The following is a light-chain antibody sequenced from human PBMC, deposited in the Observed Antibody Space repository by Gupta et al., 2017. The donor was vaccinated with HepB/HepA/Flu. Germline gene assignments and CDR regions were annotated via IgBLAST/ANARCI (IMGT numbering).Light chain of an antibody. CDR2: DSN. V-gene: IGLV1-51*01. J-gene: IGLJ3*02. CDR3: GTWDSSLGAGV. CDR1: SSNGGSNY. Sequence: QSVLTQPRSVSAHPGEKVTTSCSGSSSNGGSNYVYWYQQLPGAAPRLLMYDSNKRPSGIPDRFSGSQSGTSATLGITGLQTGDEADYYCGTWDSSLGAGVFGGGTKLTVL.